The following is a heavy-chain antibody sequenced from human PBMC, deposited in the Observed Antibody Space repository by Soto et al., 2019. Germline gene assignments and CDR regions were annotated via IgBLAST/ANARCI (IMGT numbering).Heavy chain of an antibody. CDR2: LSGTGIST. V-gene: IGHV3-23*04. CDR1: GFTFSNYS. J-gene: IGHJ4*02. Sequence: EVQLVESGGGLVKPGGSLRLSCAASGFTFSNYSMNWVRQAPGKGLEWVSALSGTGISTYYADTVKGRFTISRDNSRNTLHLQMSSLRAEDTAVYYCATTYDSSGYDYWGQGTLVTVSS. D-gene: IGHD3-22*01. CDR3: ATTYDSSGYDY.